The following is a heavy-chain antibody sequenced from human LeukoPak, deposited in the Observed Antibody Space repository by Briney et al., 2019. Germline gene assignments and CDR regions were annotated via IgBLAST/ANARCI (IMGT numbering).Heavy chain of an antibody. D-gene: IGHD3-10*01. V-gene: IGHV5-51*01. CDR1: GYSFTSYW. Sequence: GESLKISCKGSGYSFTSYWIGWVRQMPGKGLEGMGIIYPGDSDTRYSPSFEGQVTISADKSISTAYLQWSSIKASDTAMYYCARLGDNEAFDIWGQGTMVTVSS. CDR2: IYPGDSDT. CDR3: ARLGDNEAFDI. J-gene: IGHJ3*02.